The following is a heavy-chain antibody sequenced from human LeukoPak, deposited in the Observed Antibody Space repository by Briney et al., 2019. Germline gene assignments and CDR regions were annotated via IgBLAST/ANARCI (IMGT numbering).Heavy chain of an antibody. CDR1: GYSISSGYF. CDR3: ARAQSWVTFMDV. V-gene: IGHV4-38-2*02. J-gene: IGHJ6*03. D-gene: IGHD2-21*02. Sequence: SETLSLTCTVSGYSISSGYFWGWIRQSPVKGLEWIGSIYPSGSTYYNPSLKSRVTISVDTSKNQFSLKLSSVTAADTAVYYCARAQSWVTFMDVWGKGTTVTISS. CDR2: IYPSGST.